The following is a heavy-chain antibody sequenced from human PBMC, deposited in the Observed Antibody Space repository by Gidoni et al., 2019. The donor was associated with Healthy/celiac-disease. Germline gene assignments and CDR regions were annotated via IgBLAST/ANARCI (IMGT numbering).Heavy chain of an antibody. CDR1: GGSISSYY. CDR3: ARDGVVVPAAMGYYYYGMDV. Sequence: QVQLQESGPGLVKPSETLSLTCTVSGGSISSYYWSWIRQPAGKGLEWIGRIYTSGSTNYNPSLKSRVTMSVDTSKNQFSLKLSSVTAADTAVYYCARDGVVVPAAMGYYYYGMDVWGQGTTVTVSS. D-gene: IGHD2-2*01. V-gene: IGHV4-4*07. CDR2: IYTSGST. J-gene: IGHJ6*02.